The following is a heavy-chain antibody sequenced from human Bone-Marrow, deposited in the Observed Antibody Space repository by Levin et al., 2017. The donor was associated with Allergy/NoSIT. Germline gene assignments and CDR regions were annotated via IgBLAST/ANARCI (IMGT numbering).Heavy chain of an antibody. CDR3: ARGIFGNHGPFDY. V-gene: IGHV4-31*03. Sequence: LRLSCTVSGGSISSGGYYWSWIRQHPGKGLEWIGYIYYSGSTYYNPSLKSRVTISVDTSKNQFSLKLSSVTAADTAVYYCARGIFGNHGPFDYWGQGTLVTVSS. J-gene: IGHJ4*02. D-gene: IGHD3-3*01. CDR2: IYYSGST. CDR1: GGSISSGGYY.